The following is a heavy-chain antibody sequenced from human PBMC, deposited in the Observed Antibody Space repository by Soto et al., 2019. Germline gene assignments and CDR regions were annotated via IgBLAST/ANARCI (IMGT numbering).Heavy chain of an antibody. CDR3: ARGYSSSGEDWFDP. CDR1: GGSISSYY. Sequence: SETLSLTCTVSGGSISSYYWSWIRQPPGKGLEWIGYIYYSGSTNYNPSLKSRVTISVDTSKNQFSLKLSSVTAADTAVYYCARGYSSSGEDWFDPWGQGTLVTVSS. J-gene: IGHJ5*02. V-gene: IGHV4-59*01. D-gene: IGHD6-13*01. CDR2: IYYSGST.